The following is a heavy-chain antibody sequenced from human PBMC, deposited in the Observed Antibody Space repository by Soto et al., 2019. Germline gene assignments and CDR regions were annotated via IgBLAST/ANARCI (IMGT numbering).Heavy chain of an antibody. D-gene: IGHD2-2*01. CDR3: AKDNFGGVFGYCSSTSCYDPIDI. J-gene: IGHJ3*02. CDR2: ISGSGGST. Sequence: GGSLRLSCAASGFTFSSYAVSWVRQAPGKGLEWVSAISGSGGSTYYADSVKGRFTISRDNSKNTLYLQMNSLRAEDTAVYYCAKDNFGGVFGYCSSTSCYDPIDIWGQGTMVTVSS. V-gene: IGHV3-23*01. CDR1: GFTFSSYA.